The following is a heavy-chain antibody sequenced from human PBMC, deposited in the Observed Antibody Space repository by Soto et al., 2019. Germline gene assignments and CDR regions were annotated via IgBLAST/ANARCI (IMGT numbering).Heavy chain of an antibody. D-gene: IGHD5-12*01. CDR1: GGTFSIYA. V-gene: IGHV1-69*01. CDR2: ILPIFGPA. J-gene: IGHJ4*02. CDR3: AVEMANPVGPFDY. Sequence: QVQLVQSGAEVKKPGSSVKVSFKASGGTFSIYAISWVRPSPGQGLDWLGWILPIFGPANYAQKFQGRVTVTADESTSTAYRELSSLRSEETAVYYCAVEMANPVGPFDYWGQGGMVTVFS.